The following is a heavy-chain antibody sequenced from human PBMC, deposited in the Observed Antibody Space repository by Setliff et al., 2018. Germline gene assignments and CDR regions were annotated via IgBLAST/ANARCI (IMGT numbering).Heavy chain of an antibody. V-gene: IGHV4-39*01. Sequence: GSLRLSCAASGFTFSSYWMSWVRQAPGKGLEWIGSMYYSGTAYYNPSLESRVTMFVDTSKNQFSLRLNSVTAADTAVYYCARLPKIVTGYYGSHYYYYMDVWGKGTTVTVSS. CDR3: ARLPKIVTGYYGSHYYYYMDV. J-gene: IGHJ6*03. D-gene: IGHD3-9*01. CDR1: GFTFSSYW. CDR2: MYYSGTA.